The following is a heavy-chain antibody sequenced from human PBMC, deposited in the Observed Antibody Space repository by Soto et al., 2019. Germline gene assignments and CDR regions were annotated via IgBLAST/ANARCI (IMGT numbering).Heavy chain of an antibody. Sequence: SVKVSCKASGGTFSSYAISWVRQAPGQGLEWMGGIIPIFGTANYAQKFQGRVTITADESTSTAYMELSSLRSEDTAVYYCAREYCSGGSCYSNFDYWGQGTLVTVSS. D-gene: IGHD2-15*01. CDR1: GGTFSSYA. CDR2: IIPIFGTA. J-gene: IGHJ4*02. V-gene: IGHV1-69*13. CDR3: AREYCSGGSCYSNFDY.